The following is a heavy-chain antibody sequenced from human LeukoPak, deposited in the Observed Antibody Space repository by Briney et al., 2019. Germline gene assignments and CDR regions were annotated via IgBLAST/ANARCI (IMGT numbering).Heavy chain of an antibody. D-gene: IGHD2-21*01. Sequence: GRSLRLSCAASGFTVSSSFIYWVRRAPGKGLEWVSFIHRDDKTYYADSVKGRFTMSRDSSKNTLYLQMNSLGADDTAVYYCAREVISNPSYFDYWGQGILVTVSS. V-gene: IGHV3-53*01. CDR3: AREVISNPSYFDY. J-gene: IGHJ4*02. CDR1: GFTVSSSF. CDR2: IHRDDKT.